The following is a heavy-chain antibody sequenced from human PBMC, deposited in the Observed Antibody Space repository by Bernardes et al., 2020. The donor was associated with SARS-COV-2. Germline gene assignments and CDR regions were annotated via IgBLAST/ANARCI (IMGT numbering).Heavy chain of an antibody. CDR3: ARLEYRAAAGTGHGCMDV. J-gene: IGHJ6*02. V-gene: IGHV4-59*01. CDR2: IYYSGST. CDR1: GGSISSYY. Sequence: TLSLTCTVSGGSISSYYWSWIRQPPGKGLEWIGYIYYSGSTNYNPSLKSRVTISVDTSKNQFSLKLSSVTAADTAVYYCARLEYRAAAGTGHGCMDVWGQGTTVTVSS. D-gene: IGHD6-13*01.